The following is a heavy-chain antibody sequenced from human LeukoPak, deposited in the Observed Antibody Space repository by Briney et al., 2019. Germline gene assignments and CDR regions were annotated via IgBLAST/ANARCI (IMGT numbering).Heavy chain of an antibody. CDR3: ARGGTTWAKSDY. D-gene: IGHD1-7*01. CDR2: ISSTSSTI. V-gene: IGHV3-48*04. J-gene: IGHJ4*02. CDR1: GFTFRSYS. Sequence: GGSLRLSCAVSGFTFRSYSMNWVRQAPGKGLEWASYISSTSSTISYADSVKGRFTISRDNAKNSLYLQMNSLRAEDTAVYYCARGGTTWAKSDYWGQGTLVTVSS.